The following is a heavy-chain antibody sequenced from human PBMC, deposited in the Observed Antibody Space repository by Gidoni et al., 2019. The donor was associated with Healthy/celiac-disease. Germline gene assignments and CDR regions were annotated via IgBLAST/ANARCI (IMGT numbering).Heavy chain of an antibody. J-gene: IGHJ4*02. V-gene: IGHV1-69*01. CDR2: IIPIFGTA. Sequence: QVQLVQSGAEVKKPGSSVKVSCKDSGGTFSSYAIRWVRQAPGQGLEWMGGIIPIFGTANYAQKFQGRVTITADESTSTAYMELSSLRSEDTAVYYCARVDYYDSSGYYGAGPFDYWGQGTLVTVSS. D-gene: IGHD3-22*01. CDR1: GGTFSSYA. CDR3: ARVDYYDSSGYYGAGPFDY.